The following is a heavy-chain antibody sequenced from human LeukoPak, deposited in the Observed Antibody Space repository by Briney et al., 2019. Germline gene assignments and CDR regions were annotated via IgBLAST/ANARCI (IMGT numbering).Heavy chain of an antibody. J-gene: IGHJ4*02. CDR2: VIHSGST. CDR1: GGSFSGYY. CDR3: ARRVKVAAMGL. D-gene: IGHD2-15*01. Sequence: SETLSLTCAVYGGSFSGYYWSWIRQPPGKGLEWIGEVIHSGSTNYIPSLKGRVTISVDTSKNQFSLRLSSVTAADTAVCYCARRVKVAAMGLWGQGTLVTVSS. V-gene: IGHV4-34*12.